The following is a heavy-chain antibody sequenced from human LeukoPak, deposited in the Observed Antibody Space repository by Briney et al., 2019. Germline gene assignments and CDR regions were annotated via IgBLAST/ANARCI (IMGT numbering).Heavy chain of an antibody. V-gene: IGHV3-30*02. J-gene: IGHJ4*02. CDR1: GFTFSSYG. CDR3: AKDSPYYYDSSGYPHFDY. CDR2: IRYDGSNK. Sequence: GGSLRLSCAASGFTFSSYGMHWVRQAPGKGLEWVAFIRYDGSNKYYADSVKGRFTISRDNSKNTLYLQMNSLRAEDTAVYYCAKDSPYYYDSSGYPHFDYWGQGTLVTVSS. D-gene: IGHD3-22*01.